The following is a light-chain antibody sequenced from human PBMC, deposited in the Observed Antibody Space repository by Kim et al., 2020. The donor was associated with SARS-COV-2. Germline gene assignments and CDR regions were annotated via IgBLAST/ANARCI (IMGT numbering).Light chain of an antibody. CDR2: WAS. CDR1: QSVLWISNNRNY. J-gene: IGKJ2*01. V-gene: IGKV4-1*01. Sequence: DIVMTQSPDSLSVSLGERAAINCKSSQSVLWISNNRNYLAWYQKKAGQPPKLLIYWASTRESGVPDRFSGSGSGTNFTLTISNLRAEDVADYYCQQYYSSPETFGQGTKLEI. CDR3: QQYYSSPET.